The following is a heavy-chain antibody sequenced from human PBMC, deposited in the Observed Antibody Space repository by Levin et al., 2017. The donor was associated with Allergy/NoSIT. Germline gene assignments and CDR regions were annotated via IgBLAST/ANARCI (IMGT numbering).Heavy chain of an antibody. D-gene: IGHD4-11*01. Sequence: PGGSLRLSCAASGFTFSIFAMSWVRQAPGKGLEWVSGISAGGGSTYYADSVKDRFTISRDNSKNTLYLQMNTLRAEDTAIYYCAKGLEDLRYWGQGTLVTVSS. CDR2: ISAGGGST. CDR1: GFTFSIFA. CDR3: AKGLEDLRY. V-gene: IGHV3-23*01. J-gene: IGHJ4*02.